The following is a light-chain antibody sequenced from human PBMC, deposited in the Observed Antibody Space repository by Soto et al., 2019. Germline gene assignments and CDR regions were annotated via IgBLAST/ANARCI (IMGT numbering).Light chain of an antibody. J-gene: IGKJ1*01. V-gene: IGKV3-20*01. CDR3: QQYGSSPRT. Sequence: VLTQSPGTLSLSPGEKATISCRASQSVSSSYLAWYQQKPGQAPRLLIYGASSRATGIPDRFSGSGSGTDFTLTISRLEPEDFAVYYCQQYGSSPRTFGQGTKVDIK. CDR2: GAS. CDR1: QSVSSSY.